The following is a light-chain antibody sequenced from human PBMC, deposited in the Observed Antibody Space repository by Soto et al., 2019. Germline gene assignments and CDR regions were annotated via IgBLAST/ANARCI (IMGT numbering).Light chain of an antibody. J-gene: IGLJ1*01. CDR1: STDFVSYNR. V-gene: IGLV2-18*02. Sequence: QSALTQPPSVSGSPGQSVTISCTGTSTDFVSYNRVSWYQQPPGTAPKLIIYEASNRPSGVPDRFSGSKSGNTASLTISGLQAEDEADYYCNSFTTSSTYVFGTGTKVTVL. CDR3: NSFTTSSTYV. CDR2: EAS.